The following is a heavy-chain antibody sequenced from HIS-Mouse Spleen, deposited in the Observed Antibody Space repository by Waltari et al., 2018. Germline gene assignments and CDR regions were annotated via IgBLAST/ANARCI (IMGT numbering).Heavy chain of an antibody. V-gene: IGHV4-39*07. J-gene: IGHJ2*01. CDR2: IYSSGRN. CDR3: AREIPYSSSWYDWYFDL. Sequence: QLQLQESGPGLVKPSETLSLTCTVSGGSISSSSYYWGWIRQPPGKGLEWIGSIYSSGRNYYNPSLKSRVTISVDTSKNQFSLKLSSVTAADTAVYYCAREIPYSSSWYDWYFDLWGRGTLVTVSS. D-gene: IGHD6-13*01. CDR1: GGSISSSSYY.